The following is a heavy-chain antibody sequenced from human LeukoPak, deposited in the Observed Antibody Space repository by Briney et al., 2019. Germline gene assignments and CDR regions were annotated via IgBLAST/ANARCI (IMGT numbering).Heavy chain of an antibody. CDR2: IYTSGST. V-gene: IGHV4-61*02. Sequence: SETLSLTCAVSGGSISSGSYYWSWIRQPAGKGLEWIGRIYTSGSTNYNPSLKSRVTISVDTSKNQFSLKLSSVTAADTAVYYCARSRYCTNGVCYPRGAYYYYYYYMDVWGKGTTVTVSS. CDR1: GGSISSGSYY. J-gene: IGHJ6*03. D-gene: IGHD2-8*01. CDR3: ARSRYCTNGVCYPRGAYYYYYYYMDV.